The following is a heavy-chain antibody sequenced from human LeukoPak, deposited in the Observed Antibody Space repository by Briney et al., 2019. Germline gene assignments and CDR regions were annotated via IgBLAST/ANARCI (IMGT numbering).Heavy chain of an antibody. CDR3: ARDPPAVSINTYA. V-gene: IGHV3-66*01. Sequence: GVSLRLSCAASGFTVGNNYMNWLRQAPGQGLEWVSLIFSHGETSYADSVKGRFTISRDNSKNTLYLQMNGLRVEDTAVYYCARDPPAVSINTYAWGQGTLVTVSS. CDR1: GFTVGNNY. CDR2: IFSHGET. J-gene: IGHJ4*02. D-gene: IGHD2-8*01.